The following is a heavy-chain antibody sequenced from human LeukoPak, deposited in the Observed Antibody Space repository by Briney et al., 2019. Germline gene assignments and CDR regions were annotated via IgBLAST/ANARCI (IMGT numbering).Heavy chain of an antibody. CDR2: IYTSGST. D-gene: IGHD3-22*01. Sequence: SETLSLTCTVSGGSISSSSYYWGWIRQPPGKGLEWIGRIYTSGSTNYNPSLKSRVTISVDTSKNQFSPKLRSVTAADTAVYYCARVTGYMIEDYFDYWGQGTLVTVSS. J-gene: IGHJ4*02. V-gene: IGHV4-39*07. CDR1: GGSISSSSYY. CDR3: ARVTGYMIEDYFDY.